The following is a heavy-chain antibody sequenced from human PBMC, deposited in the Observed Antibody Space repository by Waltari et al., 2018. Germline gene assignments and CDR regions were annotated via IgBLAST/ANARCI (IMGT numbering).Heavy chain of an antibody. D-gene: IGHD2-15*01. Sequence: QVQLVQSGAEVKKPGASVKVSCKASGYSFTSYGISWVRQAPGQGLEWMGWISAHNGNTKYAQKFQGRVTMTTDTFTTTAYMELRSLRSDDTAVYYCARVGYCRGGSCYIIFAFDIWGQGTMVTVSS. J-gene: IGHJ3*02. CDR1: GYSFTSYG. CDR3: ARVGYCRGGSCYIIFAFDI. V-gene: IGHV1-18*01. CDR2: ISAHNGNT.